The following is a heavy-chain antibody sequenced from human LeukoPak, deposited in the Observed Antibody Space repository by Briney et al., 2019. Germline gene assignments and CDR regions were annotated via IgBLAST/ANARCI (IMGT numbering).Heavy chain of an antibody. V-gene: IGHV1-46*01. CDR3: ARDAVVPAARRPYYYYMDV. CDR1: GYTFTSYY. Sequence: ASVKVSCKASGYTFTSYYMHWVRQAPGQGLEWMVIINPSGGSTSYAQKFQGRVTMTRDTSTSTVYMELSSLRSEDTAVYYCARDAVVPAARRPYYYYMDVWGKGTTVTVSS. CDR2: INPSGGST. J-gene: IGHJ6*03. D-gene: IGHD2-2*01.